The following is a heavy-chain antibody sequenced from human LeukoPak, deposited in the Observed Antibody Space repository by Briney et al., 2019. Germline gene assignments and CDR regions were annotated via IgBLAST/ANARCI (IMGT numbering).Heavy chain of an antibody. D-gene: IGHD6-19*01. V-gene: IGHV4-39*01. J-gene: IGHJ4*02. CDR3: ARLDTSGWLDY. CDR2: IYYSGST. CDR1: GGSISSSSYY. Sequence: SETLSLTCTVSGGSISSSSYYWGWIRQPPGTGLEWIGSIYYSGSTYHNPSLKSRVTISVDTSKNQFSLKLSSVTAADTAVYYCARLDTSGWLDYWGQGTLVTVSS.